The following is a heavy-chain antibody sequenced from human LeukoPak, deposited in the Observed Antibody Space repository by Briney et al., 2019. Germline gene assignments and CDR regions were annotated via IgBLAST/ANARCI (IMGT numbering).Heavy chain of an antibody. CDR2: IYYSGST. J-gene: IGHJ4*02. CDR1: GGSISSYY. Sequence: SETLSLTCTVSGGSISSYYWSWIRQPPGKGLEWIGYIYYSGSTNYNPSLKSRVTISVDTSKNQFSLKLSSVTAADTAVYYCARDRDDGLFDSWGQGTLVTVSS. V-gene: IGHV4-59*01. CDR3: ARDRDDGLFDS. D-gene: IGHD1-1*01.